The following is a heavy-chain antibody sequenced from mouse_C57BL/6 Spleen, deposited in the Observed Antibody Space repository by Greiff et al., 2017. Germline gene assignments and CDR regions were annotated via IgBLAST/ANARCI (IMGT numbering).Heavy chain of an antibody. Sequence: EVKLMESGGGLVQPGGSLSLSCAASGFTFTDYYMSWVRQPPGKALEWLGFIRNKADGYTTEYSSSVKGRFTISRDNSTGIIYLQMNALRAEESATYYYERLYDTNWYFDVWGTGTTVTVSS. D-gene: IGHD2-12*01. J-gene: IGHJ1*03. CDR1: GFTFTDYY. CDR2: IRNKADGYTT. CDR3: ERLYDTNWYFDV. V-gene: IGHV7-3*01.